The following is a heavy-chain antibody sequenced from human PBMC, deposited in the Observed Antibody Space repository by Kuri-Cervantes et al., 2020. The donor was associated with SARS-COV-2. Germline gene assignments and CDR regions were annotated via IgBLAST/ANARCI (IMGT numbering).Heavy chain of an antibody. Sequence: GESLKTSCSASGFTFSSYAMHWVRQAPGKGLEYVSAISSNGGSTYYADSVKGRFTISRDNSKNTLYLQMSSLRAEDTAVYYCVKVNNPQAAIYYFDYWGQGTLVTVSS. J-gene: IGHJ4*02. D-gene: IGHD2-2*01. CDR1: GFTFSSYA. V-gene: IGHV3-64D*08. CDR2: ISSNGGST. CDR3: VKVNNPQAAIYYFDY.